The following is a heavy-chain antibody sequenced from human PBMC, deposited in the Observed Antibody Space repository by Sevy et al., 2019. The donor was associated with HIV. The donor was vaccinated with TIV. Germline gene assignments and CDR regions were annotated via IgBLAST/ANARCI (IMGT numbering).Heavy chain of an antibody. J-gene: IGHJ2*01. CDR1: GFTFSSYS. Sequence: GGSLRLSCAASGFTFSSYSMNWVRQAPGKGLEWVSYISSSSRTIYYADSVKGRFTISRDNAKNSLYLQMNSLRDEDTAVYYCARDEVGTVVTPGWYFDLWGRGTLVTVSS. D-gene: IGHD2-21*02. CDR3: ARDEVGTVVTPGWYFDL. V-gene: IGHV3-48*02. CDR2: ISSSSRTI.